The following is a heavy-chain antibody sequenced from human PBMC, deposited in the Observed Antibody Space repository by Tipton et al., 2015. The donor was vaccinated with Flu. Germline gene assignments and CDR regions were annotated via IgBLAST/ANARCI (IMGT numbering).Heavy chain of an antibody. Sequence: GLVKPSETLSLTCNVSGGSISSSSDYWGWIRQPPGKGLEWIGNSHHTGNTYRNPSLKSRVIISVDRSKNQFSLKLTSVTAADTAVYYCARRDFSNYVSEPKNWFDSWGQGTLVTVSS. J-gene: IGHJ5*01. V-gene: IGHV4-61*05. D-gene: IGHD4-11*01. CDR1: GGSISSSSDY. CDR3: ARRDFSNYVSEPKNWFDS. CDR2: SHHTGNT.